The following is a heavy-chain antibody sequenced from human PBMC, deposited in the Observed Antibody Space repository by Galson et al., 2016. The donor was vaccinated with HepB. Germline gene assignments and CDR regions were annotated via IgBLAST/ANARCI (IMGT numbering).Heavy chain of an antibody. V-gene: IGHV4-34*01. J-gene: IGHJ5*02. CDR1: VGSFTNYY. Sequence: ETLSPTCAAYVGSFTNYYWCWLRQPPGKGVEGIGVSCHGGSTNYKPSLKSRFTISVDTSKNQFYLKLSFVTAADTAVYYCARGLQGGFTMVPYNWFDPWGQGTLVTVSS. D-gene: IGHD3-10*01. CDR2: SCHGGST. CDR3: ARGLQGGFTMVPYNWFDP.